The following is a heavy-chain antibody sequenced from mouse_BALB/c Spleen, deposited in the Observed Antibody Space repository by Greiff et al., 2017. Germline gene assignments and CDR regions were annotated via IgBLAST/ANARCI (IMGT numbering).Heavy chain of an antibody. D-gene: IGHD1-1*02. Sequence: EVKLEESGGGLVQPGGSLKLSCAASGFTFSSYGMSWVRQTPDKRLELVATINSNGGSTYYPDSVKGRFTISRDNAKNTLYLQMSSLKSEDTAMYYCARAGGNGWYFDVWGAGTTVTVSA. CDR1: GFTFSSYG. J-gene: IGHJ1*01. CDR3: ARAGGNGWYFDV. CDR2: INSNGGST. V-gene: IGHV5-6-3*01.